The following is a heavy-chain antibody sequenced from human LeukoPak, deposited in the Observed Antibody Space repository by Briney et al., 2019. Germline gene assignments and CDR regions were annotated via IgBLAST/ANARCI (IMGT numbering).Heavy chain of an antibody. Sequence: GGSLRLSCAASGFTFSSYAMSWVRQAPGKGLEWVSSISSSSSYIYYADSVKGRFTISRDNTKNSLYLQMNSLRAEDTAVYYCARDSSLRGYSYEFDYWGQGTLVTVSS. J-gene: IGHJ4*02. V-gene: IGHV3-21*01. D-gene: IGHD5-18*01. CDR2: ISSSSSYI. CDR1: GFTFSSYA. CDR3: ARDSSLRGYSYEFDY.